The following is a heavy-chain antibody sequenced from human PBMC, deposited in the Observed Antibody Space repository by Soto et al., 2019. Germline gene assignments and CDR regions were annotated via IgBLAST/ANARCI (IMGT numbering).Heavy chain of an antibody. J-gene: IGHJ1*01. CDR3: ARGVAVVVITAHFQH. D-gene: IGHD3-22*01. V-gene: IGHV1-69*02. CDR1: GGTFSSYT. CDR2: IIPILGIA. Sequence: QVQLVQSGAEVKKPGSSVKASCKASGGTFSSYTISWVRQAPGQGLEWMGRIIPILGIANYAQKFQGRVTITADKSTSTAYMELSSLRSEDTAVYCCARGVAVVVITAHFQHWGQGTLVTVSS.